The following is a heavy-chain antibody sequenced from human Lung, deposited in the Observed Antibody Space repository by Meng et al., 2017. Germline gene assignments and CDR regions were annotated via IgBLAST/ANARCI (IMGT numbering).Heavy chain of an antibody. CDR1: GFTFTNYA. J-gene: IGHJ4*02. CDR3: AKEEVPNDY. V-gene: IGHV3-23*01. CDR2: ISISGDIT. Sequence: LGSGGGLVRSGGSLRISGAVFGFTFTNYAMSWVRQAPGKGLEWVSGISISGDITYYADSVKGRFTISRDNSKNTVYLQMNSLRAEDTAVYYCAKEEVPNDYWGQGTLVTVSS. D-gene: IGHD3-10*01.